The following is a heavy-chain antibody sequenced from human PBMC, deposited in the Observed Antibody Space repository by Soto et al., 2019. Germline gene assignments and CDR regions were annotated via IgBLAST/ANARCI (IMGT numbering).Heavy chain of an antibody. V-gene: IGHV5-51*01. CDR1: GYSFTSYW. D-gene: IGHD2-2*01. Sequence: GESLKISCKGSGYSFTSYWIGWVRQMPGKGLEWMGIIYPGDSDTRYSPSFQGQVTISADKSISTAYLQWSSLKASDTAMYYCASSTSNYYYYYGMDVRGQGTTVTVSS. CDR2: IYPGDSDT. CDR3: ASSTSNYYYYYGMDV. J-gene: IGHJ6*02.